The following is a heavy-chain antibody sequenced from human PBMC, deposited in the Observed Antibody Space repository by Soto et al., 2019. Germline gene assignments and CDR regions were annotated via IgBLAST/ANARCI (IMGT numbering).Heavy chain of an antibody. D-gene: IGHD3-10*01. J-gene: IGHJ6*02. CDR1: GFTFSSYA. CDR2: ISYDGTNK. CDR3: ARGAGVYGSGSYGMDV. V-gene: IGHV3-30-3*01. Sequence: QVQLVESGGGVVQPGRSLRLSCAASGFTFSSYAMHWVRQAPGKGLEWVAVISYDGTNKYYADSVKGRFTMSRDNSKNPGYLERRSRRAEDRAGYYCARGAGVYGSGSYGMDVWGQGTTVTVSS.